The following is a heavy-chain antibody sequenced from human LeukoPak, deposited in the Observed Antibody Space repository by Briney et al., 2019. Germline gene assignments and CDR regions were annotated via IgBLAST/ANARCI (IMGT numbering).Heavy chain of an antibody. CDR1: GFTFSNYA. Sequence: PGGSLRLSCAASGFTFSNYAMSWVRQAPGTGLEWVSTISGSGGSTYYADSVKGRFTISRDNSRNTLYLQMNSLRAEDTAVYYCARDWRELHLPKYTDYWGQGTLVTVSS. CDR2: ISGSGGST. D-gene: IGHD1-26*01. V-gene: IGHV3-23*01. J-gene: IGHJ4*02. CDR3: ARDWRELHLPKYTDY.